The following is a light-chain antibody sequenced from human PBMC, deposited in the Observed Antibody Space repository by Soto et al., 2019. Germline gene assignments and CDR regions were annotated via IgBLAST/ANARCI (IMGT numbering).Light chain of an antibody. J-gene: IGKJ4*01. Sequence: EIVLTQSPETMSLSPGERATLCCRASQSVSSYLAWYQQKPGQAPRLLIYDASNRATGIPARFSGSGSGTDFTLTIGSLEPEDSAVYYCQQRNNWPLTFGGGTKVEIK. CDR3: QQRNNWPLT. CDR2: DAS. CDR1: QSVSSY. V-gene: IGKV3-11*01.